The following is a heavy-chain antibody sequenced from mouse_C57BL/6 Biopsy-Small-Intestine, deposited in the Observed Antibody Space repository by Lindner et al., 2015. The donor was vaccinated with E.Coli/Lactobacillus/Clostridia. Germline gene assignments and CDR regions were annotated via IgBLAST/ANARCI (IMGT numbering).Heavy chain of an antibody. Sequence: VQLQESGAELVKPGASVKLSCTVSGFNIKDSFMYWVRQRTEQGLEWIGRIDPEDGETKCVPKFQGRATISTDISSNIAYLHLSSLTSEDTAVYYCANQDPSFPYWGQGTLVTVSA. CDR3: ANQDPSFPY. CDR2: IDPEDGET. V-gene: IGHV14-2*01. J-gene: IGHJ3*01. CDR1: GFNIKDSF. D-gene: IGHD3-2*02.